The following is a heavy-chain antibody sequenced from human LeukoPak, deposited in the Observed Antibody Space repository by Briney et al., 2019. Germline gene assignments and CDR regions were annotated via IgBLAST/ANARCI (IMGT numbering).Heavy chain of an antibody. CDR2: ISSSSSYI. V-gene: IGHV3-21*01. J-gene: IGHJ4*02. D-gene: IGHD3-16*02. CDR1: GFTFSSYA. Sequence: PGGSLRLSCAASGFTFSSYAMNWVRQAPGKGLEWVSSISSSSSYIYYADSVKGRFTISRDNAKNSLYLQMNSLRAEDTAVYYCARGMITFGGVIAQIDYWGQGTLVTVSS. CDR3: ARGMITFGGVIAQIDY.